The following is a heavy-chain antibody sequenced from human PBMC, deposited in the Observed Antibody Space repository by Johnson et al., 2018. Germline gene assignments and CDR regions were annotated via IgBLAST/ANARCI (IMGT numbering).Heavy chain of an antibody. Sequence: VQLQEAGGGLVQPGGSLKLSCAASGFTFSGSAMHWVRQASGKGLEWVGRIRGTPNSYATAYAASVKGRFTISRDDSKNTAYLQMNSLKTEDTAVYYCTSEGHWGQGTLVTVSS. CDR1: GFTFSGSA. V-gene: IGHV3-73*02. J-gene: IGHJ1*01. CDR3: TSEGH. CDR2: IRGTPNSYAT.